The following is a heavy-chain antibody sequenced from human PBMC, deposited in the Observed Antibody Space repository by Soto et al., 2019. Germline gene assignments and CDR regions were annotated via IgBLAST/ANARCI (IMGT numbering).Heavy chain of an antibody. Sequence: QVQLGNSGAELKKPGASLKVPGKASGYTFTSYDLTGVRRATEQGLEGWGGMNPNSGNTGYAQKFQGRVTMTRNTSISTAYMELSSLRSEDTAVYYCARAEYSSSWMGRGPNWFDPWGQGTLVTVSS. CDR2: MNPNSGNT. CDR3: ARAEYSSSWMGRGPNWFDP. V-gene: IGHV1-8*01. D-gene: IGHD6-13*01. CDR1: GYTFTSYD. J-gene: IGHJ5*02.